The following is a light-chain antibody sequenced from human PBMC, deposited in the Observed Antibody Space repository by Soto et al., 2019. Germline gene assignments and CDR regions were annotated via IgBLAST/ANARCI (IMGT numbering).Light chain of an antibody. Sequence: EIVMTQSPATLSVSPGEGATLSCRASQSVSSSYLVWHQQKPGQAPRLLIYGASSRATGIPDRFSGSGSGTDFTLTISRLEPEDFAVYYCQQYGSSPWTFGQGTKVDIK. CDR3: QQYGSSPWT. V-gene: IGKV3-20*01. CDR1: QSVSSSY. J-gene: IGKJ1*01. CDR2: GAS.